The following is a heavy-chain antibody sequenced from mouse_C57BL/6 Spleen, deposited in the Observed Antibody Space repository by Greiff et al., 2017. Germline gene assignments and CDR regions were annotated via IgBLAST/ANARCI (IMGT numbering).Heavy chain of an antibody. V-gene: IGHV1-69*01. CDR3: ARWDYYGSMFAY. CDR1: GYTFTSYW. CDR2: IDPSDSYT. D-gene: IGHD1-1*01. Sequence: QVQLQQPGAELVMPGASVKLSCKASGYTFTSYWMHWVKQRPGQGLEWIGEIDPSDSYTNYNQKFKGKSTLTVDKSSSTAYMQLSSLTSEDSAVFICARWDYYGSMFAYWGQGTLVTVSA. J-gene: IGHJ3*01.